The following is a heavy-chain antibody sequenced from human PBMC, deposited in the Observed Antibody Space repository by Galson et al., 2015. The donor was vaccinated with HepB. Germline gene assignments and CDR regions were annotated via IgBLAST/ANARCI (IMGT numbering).Heavy chain of an antibody. CDR2: ISYDGSNK. Sequence: SLRLSCAASGFTFSRYGMHWVRQAPGKGLEWVAVISYDGSNKYYADSVKGRFTISRDNSKNTLYLQMNSLRAEDTAVYYCARNADYGGNSFDFWGQGTLVTVSS. CDR1: GFTFSRYG. D-gene: IGHD4-23*01. CDR3: ARNADYGGNSFDF. V-gene: IGHV3-30*03. J-gene: IGHJ4*02.